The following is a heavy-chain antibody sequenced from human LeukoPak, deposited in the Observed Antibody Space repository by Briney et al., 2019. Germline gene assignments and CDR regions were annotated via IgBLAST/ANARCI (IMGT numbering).Heavy chain of an antibody. J-gene: IGHJ6*03. CDR2: IYPGDSNN. CDR3: ARGPYCSSTSCYSPYYSYYMDV. CDR1: GYSFTNYW. Sequence: GESLKISCKGSGYSFTNYWIGWVRQLPGKGLEWMGIIYPGDSNNRYSPSFQGQVTISADKAITTAYLQWSSLKASDTAMYYCARGPYCSSTSCYSPYYSYYMDVWGKGTTVTVS. V-gene: IGHV5-51*01. D-gene: IGHD2-2*01.